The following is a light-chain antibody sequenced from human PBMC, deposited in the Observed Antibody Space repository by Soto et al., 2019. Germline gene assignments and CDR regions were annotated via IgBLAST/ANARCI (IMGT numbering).Light chain of an antibody. CDR3: QQYNDWPFT. J-gene: IGKJ3*01. CDR1: QRVSSK. V-gene: IGKV3-15*01. CDR2: GAF. Sequence: EIVMTQSPATLSVSPGERVTLSCRASQRVSSKLAWYQQRPGQAPRLLIYGAFSRATGIPARFSGSGAGTEFTLTISSLQSEDFVVYFCQQYNDWPFTFGPGTKVDIK.